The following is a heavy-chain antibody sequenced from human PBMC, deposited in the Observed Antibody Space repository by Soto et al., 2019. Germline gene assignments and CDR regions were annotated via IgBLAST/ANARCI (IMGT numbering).Heavy chain of an antibody. CDR1: GYSFTSYW. CDR3: ARRDYDFWSGSYIFDY. CDR2: IYPGDSDT. Sequence: GESLKISCEGSGYSFTSYWIGWVRQMPGKGLEWVGIIYPGDSDTRYSPSFQGQVTISAGKSISTAYLQWSSLKASDTAMYYCARRDYDFWSGSYIFDYWGQGTLVTVSS. D-gene: IGHD3-3*01. J-gene: IGHJ4*02. V-gene: IGHV5-51*01.